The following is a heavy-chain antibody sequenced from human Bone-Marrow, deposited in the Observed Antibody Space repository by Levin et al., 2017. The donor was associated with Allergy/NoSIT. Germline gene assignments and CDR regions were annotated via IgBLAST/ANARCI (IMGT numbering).Heavy chain of an antibody. CDR3: ARGPTLIGFRAFDI. CDR1: GGSFSGYY. Sequence: SETLSLTCAVYGGSFSGYYWSWIRQPPGKGLEWIGEINHSGSTNYNPSLKSRVTISVDTSKNQFSLKLSSVTAADTAVYYCARGPTLIGFRAFDIWGQGTMVTVSS. J-gene: IGHJ3*02. V-gene: IGHV4-34*01. CDR2: INHSGST. D-gene: IGHD2-8*01.